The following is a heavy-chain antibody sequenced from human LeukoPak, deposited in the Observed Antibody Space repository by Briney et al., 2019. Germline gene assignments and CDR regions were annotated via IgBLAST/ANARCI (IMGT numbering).Heavy chain of an antibody. CDR1: GFTFGSYA. V-gene: IGHV3-23*01. J-gene: IGHJ4*02. D-gene: IGHD1-7*01. Sequence: SGGSLRLSCAASGFTFGSYAMSWVRQAPGKGLEWVSAISGSGGSTYYADSVKGRFTISRDNSKNTLYLQMNSLRAEDTAVYYCAKTATGTVTGTTGEVYPDYWGQGTLVTVSS. CDR2: ISGSGGST. CDR3: AKTATGTVTGTTGEVYPDY.